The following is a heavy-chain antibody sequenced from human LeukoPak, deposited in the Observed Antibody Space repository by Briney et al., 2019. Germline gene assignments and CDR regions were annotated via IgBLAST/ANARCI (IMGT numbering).Heavy chain of an antibody. V-gene: IGHV4-39*01. J-gene: IGHJ4*02. CDR2: IYYSGST. CDR1: GGSISSSSYY. CDR3: ARLRASYGSGSHPDY. Sequence: SETLSLTCTVSGGSISSSSYYWGWIRQPPGKGLEWIGSIYYSGSTYYNPSLKSRVTISVDTSKNQFSLKLSSVTAADTAVYYCARLRASYGSGSHPDYWGQGTLVTVSS. D-gene: IGHD3-10*01.